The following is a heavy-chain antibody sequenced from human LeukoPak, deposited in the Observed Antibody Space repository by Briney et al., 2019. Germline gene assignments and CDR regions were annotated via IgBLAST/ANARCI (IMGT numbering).Heavy chain of an antibody. D-gene: IGHD4-17*01. CDR3: ARDDYGDYWFDP. Sequence: ASVKVSCKASGYTFTGYYMHWVRQAPGQGLEWMGWINPNSGGTNYAQKFQGRVTMTRDTSISTAYMELSRLRSDDTAVYYCARDDYGDYWFDPWGQGTPVTVSS. V-gene: IGHV1-2*02. CDR2: INPNSGGT. J-gene: IGHJ5*02. CDR1: GYTFTGYY.